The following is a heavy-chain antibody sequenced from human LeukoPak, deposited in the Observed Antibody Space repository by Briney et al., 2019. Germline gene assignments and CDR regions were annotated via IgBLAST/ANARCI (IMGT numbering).Heavy chain of an antibody. V-gene: IGHV3-7*04. CDR2: IAQDGSEK. D-gene: IGHD6-19*01. CDR3: ARDGRGWSRD. CDR1: GFTFSSLW. J-gene: IGHJ4*02. Sequence: GGSLRLSCAASGFTFSSLWMSWVRQAPGKGLEWVANIAQDGSEKNYVDSVNGRFSISRDNAKSSLYLEMSGLRDDDTAVYYCARDGRGWSRDWGQGTLATVSS.